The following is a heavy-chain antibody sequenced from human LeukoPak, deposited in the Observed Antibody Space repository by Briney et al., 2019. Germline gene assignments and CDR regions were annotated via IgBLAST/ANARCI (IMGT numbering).Heavy chain of an antibody. J-gene: IGHJ4*02. CDR2: IYYSGST. D-gene: IGHD5-18*01. CDR1: GGSISSSSYF. Sequence: PSETLSLTCSVSGGSISSSSYFWGWIRQPPGKGLEWIGSIYYSGSTYSNPSLKSRVTISVDTSKSQFSLKLSSVTAADTAVYYCARDGYTYGSFDYWGQGTLVTVSS. CDR3: ARDGYTYGSFDY. V-gene: IGHV4-39*01.